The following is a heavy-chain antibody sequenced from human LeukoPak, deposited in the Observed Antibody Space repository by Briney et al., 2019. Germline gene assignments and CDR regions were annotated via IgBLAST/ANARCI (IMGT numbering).Heavy chain of an antibody. CDR1: GYTFTSYY. D-gene: IGHD1-26*01. Sequence: ASVKVSCKASGYTFTSYYMHWVRQAPGQGLEWMGIINPSGGSTTYTQKFQGRVTMTRDMSTSTVYMELSSLRFEDTAVYYCTRGEVGTTFEYWGQGTLVTVSS. J-gene: IGHJ4*02. CDR3: TRGEVGTTFEY. V-gene: IGHV1-46*03. CDR2: INPSGGST.